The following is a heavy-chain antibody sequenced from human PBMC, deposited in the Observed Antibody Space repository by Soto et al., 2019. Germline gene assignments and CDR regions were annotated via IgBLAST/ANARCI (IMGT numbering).Heavy chain of an antibody. J-gene: IGHJ4*02. V-gene: IGHV3-21*05. CDR2: ISSKTNYI. Sequence: PGGSLRLSCAASGFTFSRYSMSGVLQAPGRGLEWFSYISSKTNYINSGDSMKGRYNISRDNAKNSLYLKMNSLRAEDRAVYYCARESEDLTSNFDYWGQGTLVNVSS. CDR3: ARESEDLTSNFDY. CDR1: GFTFSRYS.